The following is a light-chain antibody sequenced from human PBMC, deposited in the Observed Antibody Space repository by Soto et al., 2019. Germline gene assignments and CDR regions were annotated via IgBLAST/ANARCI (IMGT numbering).Light chain of an antibody. Sequence: SVLTQPPSASGTPGQRVTISCSGSSSNIGANPINWYQQLPGTAPKLLIYNNDQRPSGVPDRFSASKSGTSASLAISGLHSEDEADYYCEAWDDSLYGAVLGGGTKLTVL. CDR3: EAWDDSLYGAV. CDR2: NND. V-gene: IGLV1-44*01. J-gene: IGLJ2*01. CDR1: SSNIGANP.